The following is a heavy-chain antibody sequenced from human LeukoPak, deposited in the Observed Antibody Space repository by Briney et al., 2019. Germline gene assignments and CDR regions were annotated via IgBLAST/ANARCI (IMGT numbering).Heavy chain of an antibody. CDR3: AKGSGSGWYGWFAP. J-gene: IGHJ5*02. Sequence: GGSLRLSCAASEITLSSYGVSWVRQAPGKGLEWLSAISFSAGTTYYADSVKGRFTVSRDNSKNTLYLQLSSLRAEDTAVYSCAKGSGSGWYGWFAPWGQGTLVTVSS. D-gene: IGHD6-19*01. V-gene: IGHV3-23*01. CDR2: ISFSAGTT. CDR1: EITLSSYG.